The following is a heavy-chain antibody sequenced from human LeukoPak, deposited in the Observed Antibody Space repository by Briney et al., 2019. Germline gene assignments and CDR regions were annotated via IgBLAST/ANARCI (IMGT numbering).Heavy chain of an antibody. Sequence: SVKVSCKASGGTFSSYAISWVRQAPGQGLEWMGGIIPIFGTANYAQKFQGRVTITANESTSTAYMELSSLRSEDTAVYYCASRVGATTGFDYWGQGTLVTVSS. V-gene: IGHV1-69*01. CDR2: IIPIFGTA. CDR1: GGTFSSYA. CDR3: ASRVGATTGFDY. J-gene: IGHJ4*02. D-gene: IGHD1-26*01.